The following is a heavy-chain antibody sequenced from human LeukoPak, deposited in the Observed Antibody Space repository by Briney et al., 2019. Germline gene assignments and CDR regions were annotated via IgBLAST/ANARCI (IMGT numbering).Heavy chain of an antibody. D-gene: IGHD2-2*01. CDR3: ARVPAARGRNWFDP. CDR2: INHSGST. V-gene: IGHV4-34*01. J-gene: IGHJ5*02. CDR1: GGSFSGYY. Sequence: SETLSLTCAVYGGSFSGYYWSWIRQPPGKGLEWIGEINHSGSTNYNPSLKSRVTISVDTSKNQISLKLSSVTAADTAVYYCARVPAARGRNWFDPWGQGTLVTVSS.